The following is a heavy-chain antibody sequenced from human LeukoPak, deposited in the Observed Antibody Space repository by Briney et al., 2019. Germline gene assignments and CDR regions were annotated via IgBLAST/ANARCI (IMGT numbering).Heavy chain of an antibody. Sequence: SETLSLTCTVSGYSISSGYHWGWIRQPPGRGLEWIGEINHSGSTNYNPSLKSRVTISVDTSKNQFSLKLSSVTAADTAVYYCARRYCSGGSCYFDMDVWGKGTTVTISS. V-gene: IGHV4-38-2*02. CDR1: GYSISSGYH. J-gene: IGHJ6*03. CDR3: ARRYCSGGSCYFDMDV. CDR2: INHSGST. D-gene: IGHD2-15*01.